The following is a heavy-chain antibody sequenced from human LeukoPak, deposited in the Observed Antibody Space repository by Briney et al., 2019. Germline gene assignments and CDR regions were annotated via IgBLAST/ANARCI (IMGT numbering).Heavy chain of an antibody. CDR3: AKDRTGYYGDSTFDY. CDR2: IRYDGSNK. V-gene: IGHV3-30*02. J-gene: IGHJ4*02. Sequence: PGGSLRLSCAASGFNFSSNAMAWVRQAPGKGLEWAAFIRYDGSNKYYADSVKGRFTISRDNSKNTLYLQMNSLRAEDTAVYYCAKDRTGYYGDSTFDYWGQGTLVTVSS. D-gene: IGHD4-17*01. CDR1: GFNFSSNA.